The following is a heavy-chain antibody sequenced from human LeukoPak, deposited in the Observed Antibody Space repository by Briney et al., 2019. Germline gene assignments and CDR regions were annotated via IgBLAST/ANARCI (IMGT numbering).Heavy chain of an antibody. V-gene: IGHV3-30*01. Sequence: GGSLRLSCAASGFTFSSYAMHWVRQAPGKGLEWVAVISYDGSNKYYADSVKGRFTISRDNSKNTLYLQMNSLRAEDTAVYYCARDLPPYSGTFDYWGQGTLVTVSS. D-gene: IGHD6-19*01. CDR1: GFTFSSYA. CDR2: ISYDGSNK. J-gene: IGHJ4*02. CDR3: ARDLPPYSGTFDY.